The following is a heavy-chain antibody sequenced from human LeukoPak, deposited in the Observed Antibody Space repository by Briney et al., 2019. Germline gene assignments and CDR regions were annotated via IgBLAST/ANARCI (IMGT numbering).Heavy chain of an antibody. Sequence: GGSLRLSCAASGFTFSSYAMHWVRQAPGKGLEWVAVISYDGSNKYYADSVKGRFTISRDNSKNTLYLQMNSLRAEDTAVYYCAKEPGYWGQGTLVTVSS. CDR3: AKEPGY. CDR1: GFTFSSYA. CDR2: ISYDGSNK. V-gene: IGHV3-30-3*01. J-gene: IGHJ4*02.